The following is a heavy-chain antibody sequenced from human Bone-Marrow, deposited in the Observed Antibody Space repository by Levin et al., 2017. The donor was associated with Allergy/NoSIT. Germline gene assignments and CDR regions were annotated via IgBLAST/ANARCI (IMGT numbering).Heavy chain of an antibody. CDR1: GGSLSSGDYY. J-gene: IGHJ4*02. V-gene: IGHV4-30-4*01. CDR3: GRGNRGIDY. CDR2: IYHTGAT. Sequence: SQTLSLTCTVSGGSLSSGDYYWTWIRQPPGKGLEWIGYIYHTGATYYNPSLMSRLSMSVDTSKNQFSLKLNSVTVADTAVYYCGRGNRGIDYWGQGTLVTVAS. D-gene: IGHD6-13*01.